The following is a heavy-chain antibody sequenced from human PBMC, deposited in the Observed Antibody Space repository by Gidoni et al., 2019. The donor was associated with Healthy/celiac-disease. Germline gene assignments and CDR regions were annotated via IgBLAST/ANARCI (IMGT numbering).Heavy chain of an antibody. Sequence: QVQLQESGPGLVKPSETLSLTCPVSGGSISSYYWSWIRQPPGKGLEWIGYIYYSGSTNYNPSLKSRDTISVDTSKNQFSLKLSSVTAADTAVYYCARDRGGGYLDYWGQGTLVTVSS. J-gene: IGHJ4*02. CDR1: GGSISSYY. D-gene: IGHD3-10*01. V-gene: IGHV4-59*01. CDR2: IYYSGST. CDR3: ARDRGGGYLDY.